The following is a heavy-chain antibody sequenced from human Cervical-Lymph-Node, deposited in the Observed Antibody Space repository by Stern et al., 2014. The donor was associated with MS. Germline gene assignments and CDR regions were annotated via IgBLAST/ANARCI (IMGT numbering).Heavy chain of an antibody. CDR3: ARDFLGYNDY. CDR2: ISASGDYT. Sequence: EVQLVESGGGLVKPGGSLRLSCAASGFPFGSYGFNWVRQAPGKGLECVSFISASGDYTYYADSVKARFSISRDNAKNSLFLQLNSLGVEDTAVYSCARDFLGYNDYWGQGTLVTVSS. D-gene: IGHD5-24*01. CDR1: GFPFGSYG. V-gene: IGHV3-21*01. J-gene: IGHJ4*02.